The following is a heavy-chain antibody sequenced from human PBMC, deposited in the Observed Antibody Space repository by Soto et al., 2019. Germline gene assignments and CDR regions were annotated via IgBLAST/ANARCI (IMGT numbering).Heavy chain of an antibody. CDR3: ARFSGGSYNTYYFYYGMDV. CDR2: ISAYNGNT. D-gene: IGHD2-15*01. CDR1: GYTFTSYG. V-gene: IGHV1-18*01. J-gene: IGHJ6*02. Sequence: ASVKVSCKASGYTFTSYGISWVRQAPGQGLDWMGWISAYNGNTKYAQDLQGRVTMTTDTSTSTAYMELRSLRSDDTAVYYCARFSGGSYNTYYFYYGMDVLGQGTTVTVSS.